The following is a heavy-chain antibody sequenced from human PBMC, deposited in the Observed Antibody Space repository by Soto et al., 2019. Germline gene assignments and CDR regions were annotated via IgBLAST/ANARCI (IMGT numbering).Heavy chain of an antibody. V-gene: IGHV4-34*01. J-gene: IGHJ6*02. CDR2: INHSGST. CDR1: GGSFSCYY. CDR3: ARARHLYSGSYYYYYYYGMDV. D-gene: IGHD1-26*01. Sequence: SETLSLTCAVYGGSFSCYYWSWIRQPPGKGLEWIGEINHSGSTNYNPSLKSRVTISVDTSKNQFSLKLSSVTAADTAVYYCARARHLYSGSYYYYYYYGMDVWGQGTTVTVSS.